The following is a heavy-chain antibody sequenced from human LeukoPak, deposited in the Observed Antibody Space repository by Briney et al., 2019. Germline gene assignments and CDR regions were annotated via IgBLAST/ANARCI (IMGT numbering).Heavy chain of an antibody. J-gene: IGHJ4*02. CDR2: ISAYNGNT. D-gene: IGHD6-13*01. Sequence: ASLKVSCKASGYTFTSYAINWVRQAPGQGLEWMGWISAYNGNTNYAQKLQGRVTMTTDTSTSTAYMELRSLRSDDTAVYYCAREGYSSSWNYFDYWGQGALVTVSS. CDR1: GYTFTSYA. V-gene: IGHV1-18*01. CDR3: AREGYSSSWNYFDY.